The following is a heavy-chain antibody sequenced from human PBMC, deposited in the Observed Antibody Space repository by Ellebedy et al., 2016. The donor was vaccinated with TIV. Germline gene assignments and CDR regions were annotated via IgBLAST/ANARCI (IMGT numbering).Heavy chain of an antibody. V-gene: IGHV3-74*01. J-gene: IGHJ4*02. CDR1: GFTFSSYW. D-gene: IGHD6-13*01. CDR2: INSDGSSI. CDR3: ARDREVSSSWSRGNDY. Sequence: GESLKISCAASGFTFSSYWMHWVRQAPGKGLVWVSRINSDGSSISYADSVKGRFTISRDNAKNTLYLQMKSLRAEDTAVYYCARDREVSSSWSRGNDYWGQGILVTVSS.